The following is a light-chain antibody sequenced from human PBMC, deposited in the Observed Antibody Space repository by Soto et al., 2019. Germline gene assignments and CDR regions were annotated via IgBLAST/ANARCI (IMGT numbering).Light chain of an antibody. J-gene: IGKJ4*01. CDR2: AAS. CDR1: LGISSW. V-gene: IGKV1-12*01. Sequence: DIQMTQSPSSVSASVGDRVTITCRASLGISSWFAWYQQKPGKAPKLLIYAASSLQSGVPSRFSGSGSGTYSTLTISSLQLEDFASYYCAPANSFPQPISFGGGTKVEVK. CDR3: APANSFPQPIS.